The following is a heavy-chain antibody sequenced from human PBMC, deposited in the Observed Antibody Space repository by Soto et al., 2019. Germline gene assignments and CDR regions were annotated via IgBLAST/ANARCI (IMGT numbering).Heavy chain of an antibody. J-gene: IGHJ4*02. CDR3: ARDLGVATTTTVFDY. V-gene: IGHV1-18*01. Sequence: QVQLVQSGAEVKKPGASVKVSCKASGYTFTSYGISWVRQAPGQGLEWMGWISAYNGNTNYAQKLQGRGTMTTDTSTSTAYMELRSLRSADTAVYYCARDLGVATTTTVFDYWGQGTLVTVSS. CDR2: ISAYNGNT. D-gene: IGHD5-12*01. CDR1: GYTFTSYG.